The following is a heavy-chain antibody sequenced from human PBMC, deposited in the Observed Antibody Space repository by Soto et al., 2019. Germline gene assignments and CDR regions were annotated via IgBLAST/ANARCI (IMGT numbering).Heavy chain of an antibody. Sequence: GGSLRLSCAASGFTFSAYYMSWIRQAPGKGLEWLSYISNGGDVAYYADSVRGRFTISRDDAKNSLFLQINSPTAEDTAVYYCARGGSYGWGFDYWGQGTLVTVSS. V-gene: IGHV3-11*01. CDR1: GFTFSAYY. D-gene: IGHD1-26*01. J-gene: IGHJ4*02. CDR2: ISNGGDVA. CDR3: ARGGSYGWGFDY.